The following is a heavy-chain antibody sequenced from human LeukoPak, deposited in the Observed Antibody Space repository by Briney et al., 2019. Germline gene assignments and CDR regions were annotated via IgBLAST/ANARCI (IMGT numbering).Heavy chain of an antibody. Sequence: ASVKVSCMASGYTFTGYYMHWVRQAPGQGLEWMGWINPNSGGTNYAQKFRGRVTMTRDTSISTAYMELSRLRSDDTAVYYCAREGTQYYYDSSGYYDWGQGTLVTVSS. V-gene: IGHV1-2*02. CDR1: GYTFTGYY. CDR2: INPNSGGT. CDR3: AREGTQYYYDSSGYYD. J-gene: IGHJ4*02. D-gene: IGHD3-22*01.